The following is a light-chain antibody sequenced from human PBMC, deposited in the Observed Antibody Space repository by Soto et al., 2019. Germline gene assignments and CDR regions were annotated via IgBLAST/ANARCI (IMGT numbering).Light chain of an antibody. CDR1: QSLSTRY. V-gene: IGKV3-20*01. CDR2: GAS. J-gene: IGKJ2*01. Sequence: EIVXTXSPGXXXXXXGEXATLSCRASQSLSTRYLAWYQQKAGQAPRLLIYGASTRATGIPDRFSGSGSGTDFTLTISRLEPEDFAVYYCQQYASSMVYTFGQGTKLEIK. CDR3: QQYASSMVYT.